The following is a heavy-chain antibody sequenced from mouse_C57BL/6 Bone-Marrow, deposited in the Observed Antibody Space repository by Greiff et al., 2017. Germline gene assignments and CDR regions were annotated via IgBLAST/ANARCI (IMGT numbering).Heavy chain of an antibody. CDR3: ARGEEWFLRDY. CDR1: GYTFTSYW. J-gene: IGHJ2*01. CDR2: IDPSDSYT. Sequence: VQLQQPGAELVMPGASVKLSCKASGYTFTSYWLHWVKQRPGQGLEWIGGIDPSDSYTNYNQKFKGKSTLTVDKSSSTAYMQLSSLTSEDSAVYFCARGEEWFLRDYWGQGTTLTVSS. V-gene: IGHV1-69*01. D-gene: IGHD2-3*01.